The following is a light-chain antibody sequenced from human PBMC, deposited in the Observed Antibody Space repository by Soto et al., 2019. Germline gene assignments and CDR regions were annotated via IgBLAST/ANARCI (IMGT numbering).Light chain of an antibody. J-gene: IGKJ1*01. CDR3: HQYHSTPRT. V-gene: IGKV4-1*01. Sequence: DIVMTQSPDSLAVSLGERATINFKSIQTVLYSSNNKEYLAWYQQKPGQPPKLLIYWASTRESGVPDRFSGGGSGTDFTLTISSLQAEDVAVYYCHQYHSTPRTFGQGTKVDIK. CDR1: QTVLYSSNNKEY. CDR2: WAS.